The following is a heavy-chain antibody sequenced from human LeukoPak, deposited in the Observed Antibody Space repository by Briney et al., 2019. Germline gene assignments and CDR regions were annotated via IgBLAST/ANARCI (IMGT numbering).Heavy chain of an antibody. CDR1: NGSISSDTYF. J-gene: IGHJ5*02. CDR2: MSSSGIS. V-gene: IGHV4-61*02. CDR3: ARDGTYSMANWFDP. D-gene: IGHD1-1*01. Sequence: PSQTLSLTCTVSNGSISSDTYFWSWIRRPAGKGLEWIGRMSSSGISTYSPSLKSRVTISIDTSRNQFSMNLNSVTAADTAVYYCARDGTYSMANWFDPWGQGTLVTVSS.